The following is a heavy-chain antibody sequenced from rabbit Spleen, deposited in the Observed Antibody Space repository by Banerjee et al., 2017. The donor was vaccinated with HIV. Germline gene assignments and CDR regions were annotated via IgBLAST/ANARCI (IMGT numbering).Heavy chain of an antibody. D-gene: IGHD4-1*01. Sequence: QEQLEESGGGLVKPEGSLTLTCKASGVSLNDKDVMCWVRQAPGKGLEWIGCIGTGSGRTYYASWAKGRFTISKTSSTTVTLQATSLTAADTATYFCARVSESSGWGEDLWGQGTLVTVS. V-gene: IGHV1S45*01. CDR1: GVSLNDKDV. CDR3: ARVSESSGWGEDL. CDR2: IGTGSGRT. J-gene: IGHJ4*01.